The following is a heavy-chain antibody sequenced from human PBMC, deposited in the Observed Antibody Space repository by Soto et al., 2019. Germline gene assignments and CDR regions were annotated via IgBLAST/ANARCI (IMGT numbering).Heavy chain of an antibody. D-gene: IGHD3-10*01. CDR2: ISNSGDT. CDR3: AKPKYLGVVINV. CDR1: GFTFSSYA. Sequence: VQLLESGGALVQPGGSLRLSCAASGFTFSSYAIYWVRQAPGKGLEWVSTISNSGDTYYADSVEGRFTISRDNSKDTLYLQMNRLRAEDAAVYYCAKPKYLGVVINVWGQGTTVTVSS. V-gene: IGHV3-23*01. J-gene: IGHJ6*02.